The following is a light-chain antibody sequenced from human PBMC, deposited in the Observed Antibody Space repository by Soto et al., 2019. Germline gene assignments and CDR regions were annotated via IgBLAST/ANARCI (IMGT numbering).Light chain of an antibody. CDR1: QTVSSNY. CDR2: GAS. Sequence: ENVLTQSPDTLYLSPGEGATLSCRASQTVSSNYLAWYQHRPGQAPKLIIHGASYTSPGIPDRFSGSGSGADFTLTISRLEPEDFAVYFCQHYGNSLWTFGQGTK. CDR3: QHYGNSLWT. V-gene: IGKV3-20*01. J-gene: IGKJ1*01.